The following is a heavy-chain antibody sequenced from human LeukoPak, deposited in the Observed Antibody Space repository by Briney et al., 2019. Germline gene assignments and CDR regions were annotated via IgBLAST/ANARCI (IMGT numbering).Heavy chain of an antibody. V-gene: IGHV3-23*01. CDR1: GFTFSSYA. CDR2: ISGSGGST. D-gene: IGHD3-22*01. CDR3: AKLAVDYYTWGAFDI. Sequence: GGSLRLSCAASGFTFSSYAMSWVRQAPGKGLEWVSTISGSGGSTYYADAVKGRFTISRDNSKNTLYLQMNSLRAEDTAVYYCAKLAVDYYTWGAFDIWGQGTMVTVSS. J-gene: IGHJ3*02.